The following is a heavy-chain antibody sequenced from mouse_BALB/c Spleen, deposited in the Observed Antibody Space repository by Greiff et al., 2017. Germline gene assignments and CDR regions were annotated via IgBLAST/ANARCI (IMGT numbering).Heavy chain of an antibody. J-gene: IGHJ4*01. CDR1: GFTFSDYY. V-gene: IGHV5-4*02. CDR2: ISDGGSYT. CDR3: ARDRGITTVVEGAMDY. Sequence: EVKLMESGGGLVQPGGSLKLSCAASGFTFSDYYMYWVRQTPEKRLEWVATISDGGSYTYYPDSVKGRFTISRDNAKNNLYLQMSSLKSEDTAMYYCARDRGITTVVEGAMDYWGQGTSVTVSS. D-gene: IGHD1-1*01.